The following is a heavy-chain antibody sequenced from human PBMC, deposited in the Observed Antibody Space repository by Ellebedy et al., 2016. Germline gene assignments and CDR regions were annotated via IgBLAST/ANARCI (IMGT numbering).Heavy chain of an antibody. CDR1: GGTFSSYA. D-gene: IGHD6-13*01. CDR2: IIPIFGTA. J-gene: IGHJ6*02. CDR3: ARSISSWYGGAVYGMDV. Sequence: SVKVSCXASGGTFSSYAISWVRQAPGQGLEWMGGIIPIFGTANYAQKFQGRVTITADKSTSTAYMELRSLRSDDTAVYYCARSISSWYGGAVYGMDVWGQGTTVTVSS. V-gene: IGHV1-69*06.